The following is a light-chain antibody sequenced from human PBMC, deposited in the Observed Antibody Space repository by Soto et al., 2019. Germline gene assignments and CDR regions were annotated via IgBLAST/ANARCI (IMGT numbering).Light chain of an antibody. J-gene: IGKJ3*01. CDR2: GAS. V-gene: IGKV3-20*01. CDR3: QQYGSSWFT. Sequence: EIVLTQSPGTLSLSPGVRATLSCRASQSISSSYLAWYQQKPGQAPRLLVYGASSRATGIPDRFSGSGSGTDFTLTISRLEPEDFAVYYCQQYGSSWFTFGPGTKVDIK. CDR1: QSISSSY.